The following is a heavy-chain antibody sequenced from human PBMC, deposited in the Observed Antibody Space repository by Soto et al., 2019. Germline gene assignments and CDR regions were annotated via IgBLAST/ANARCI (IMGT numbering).Heavy chain of an antibody. J-gene: IGHJ3*02. CDR1: GYTFTSYG. Sequence: ASVKVSCKASGYTFTSYGISWVRQAPGQGLEWMGIINTSNGDTNYAQKLQGRVTMTRDTSTSTVYMELSSLRSEDTAVYYCARDRSPRSQGAFDIWGQGTMVTVSS. V-gene: IGHV1-18*01. CDR2: INTSNGDT. D-gene: IGHD3-16*02. CDR3: ARDRSPRSQGAFDI.